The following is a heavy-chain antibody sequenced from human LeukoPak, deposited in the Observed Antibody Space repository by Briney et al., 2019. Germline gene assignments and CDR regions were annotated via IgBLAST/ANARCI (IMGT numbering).Heavy chain of an antibody. CDR3: ARAPHFFDTSGSRYYFDY. CDR2: IYYSGNT. D-gene: IGHD3-22*01. CDR1: GGSISSSYYY. J-gene: IGHJ4*02. Sequence: RPSETLSLTCTVSGGSISSSYYYWGWIRQPPGKGLEWIGSIYYSGNTYYSPSLMSRVTISVDTSKNQFSLNLCSVTAADTAVYYCARAPHFFDTSGSRYYFDYWGQGALVTVSS. V-gene: IGHV4-39*07.